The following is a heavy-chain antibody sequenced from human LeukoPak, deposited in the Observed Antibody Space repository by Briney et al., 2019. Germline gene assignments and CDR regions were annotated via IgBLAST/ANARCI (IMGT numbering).Heavy chain of an antibody. D-gene: IGHD3-16*02. V-gene: IGHV3-20*04. CDR1: GFTFDDYG. J-gene: IGHJ4*02. CDR2: INWNGGST. Sequence: GGSLRLSCAASGFTFDDYGMSWVRQAPGKGLEWVSGINWNGGSTGYADSVKGRFTISRDNAKNSLYLQMNSLRAEDTALYYCARFLYVWGSYRYTFVDYCVQGTLVIVSS. CDR3: ARFLYVWGSYRYTFVDY.